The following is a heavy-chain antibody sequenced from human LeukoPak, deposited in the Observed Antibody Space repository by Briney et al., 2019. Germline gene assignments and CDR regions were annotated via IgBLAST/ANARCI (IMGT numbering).Heavy chain of an antibody. CDR1: GGTFSSYT. V-gene: IGHV1-69*04. Sequence: SVKVSCKASGGTFSSYTISWVRQAPGQGLEWVGRIIPILGIANYAQKFQGRVTITADKSTSTAYMELSSLRSEDTAVYYCARDVGTAMAFDYWGQGTLVTVSS. CDR2: IIPILGIA. CDR3: ARDVGTAMAFDY. J-gene: IGHJ4*02. D-gene: IGHD5-18*01.